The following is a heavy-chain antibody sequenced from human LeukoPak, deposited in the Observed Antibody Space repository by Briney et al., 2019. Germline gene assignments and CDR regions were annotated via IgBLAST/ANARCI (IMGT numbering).Heavy chain of an antibody. D-gene: IGHD3-10*01. V-gene: IGHV3-23*01. CDR1: GFTFSSYA. Sequence: PGGSLRLSCAASGFTFSSYAMSWVRQAPGKGLEWVSAISGSGLSTYYADSVKGRFSISRDNSKNTLYLQMNSLRAKDTAVYYCAKAYTSGSYFIDDAFDIWGQGTMVTASS. J-gene: IGHJ3*02. CDR2: ISGSGLST. CDR3: AKAYTSGSYFIDDAFDI.